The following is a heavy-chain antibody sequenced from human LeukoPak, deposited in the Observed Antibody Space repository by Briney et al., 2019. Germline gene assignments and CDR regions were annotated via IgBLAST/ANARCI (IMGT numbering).Heavy chain of an antibody. CDR3: ARVDPVVGASHSYFDY. J-gene: IGHJ4*02. CDR1: GYTFISYG. CDR2: ISPHSGDT. D-gene: IGHD1-26*01. V-gene: IGHV1-2*02. Sequence: ASVKVSCKASGYTFISYGISWVRQAPGQGLEWMGWISPHSGDTNYAQKFQGRVTMTRDTSISTASIELSSVTSDDTAIYFCARVDPVVGASHSYFDYWGQGTLVTVSS.